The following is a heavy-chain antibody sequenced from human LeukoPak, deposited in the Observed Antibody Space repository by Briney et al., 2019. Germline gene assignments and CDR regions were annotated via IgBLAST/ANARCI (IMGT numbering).Heavy chain of an antibody. Sequence: SVTVSCTSSGYTFTSYDTNWVRQATGQGLGWMGWMNPNSGNTGYAQKFQGRVTMTRNTSISTAYMELSSLRSEDTAVYYCARKIGGVIVYYFDYWGQGTLVTVSS. CDR3: ARKIGGVIVYYFDY. CDR2: MNPNSGNT. CDR1: GYTFTSYD. D-gene: IGHD3-16*02. V-gene: IGHV1-8*01. J-gene: IGHJ4*02.